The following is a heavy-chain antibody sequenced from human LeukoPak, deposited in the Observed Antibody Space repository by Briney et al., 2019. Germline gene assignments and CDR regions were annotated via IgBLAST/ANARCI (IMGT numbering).Heavy chain of an antibody. CDR2: INPSGGST. CDR3: ARDVGSSSWYFDY. J-gene: IGHJ4*02. CDR1: GYTFTSYY. D-gene: IGHD6-13*01. Sequence: ASVKVSCKASGYTFTSYYMYWVRQAPGQGLEWMGMINPSGGSTTHAQKFQGRVTMTRDTSTSTVYMELSSLRSEDTAVYYCARDVGSSSWYFDYWGQGTLVTVSS. V-gene: IGHV1-46*01.